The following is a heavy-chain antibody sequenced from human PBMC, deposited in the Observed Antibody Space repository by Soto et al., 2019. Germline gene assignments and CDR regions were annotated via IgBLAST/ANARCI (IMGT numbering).Heavy chain of an antibody. CDR2: ISAYNGNT. Sequence: QVQLVQSGAEVKKPGASVKVSCKASGYTFTKYGISWVRQAPGQGLEWMGWISAYNGNTNYGENLQDRVTMTTNASTSTAYMELRSLRSDDTAVYYCARGGWTALLGFYYYGMDVWGQGTTVTVSS. D-gene: IGHD3-16*01. V-gene: IGHV1-18*01. CDR3: ARGGWTALLGFYYYGMDV. J-gene: IGHJ6*02. CDR1: GYTFTKYG.